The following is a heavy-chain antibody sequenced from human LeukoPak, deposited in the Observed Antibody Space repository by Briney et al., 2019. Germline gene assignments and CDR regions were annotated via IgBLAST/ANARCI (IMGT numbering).Heavy chain of an antibody. J-gene: IGHJ1*01. CDR3: ARGSLYYYDSSSKYFHH. V-gene: IGHV3-21*01. Sequence: GGSLRLSCAASGFTFGTYGMNWVRQAPGKGLEWVSSISSSSSYIFYADSVKGRFTISRDNAKNSLYLQMNSLRAEDTAVYYCARGSLYYYDSSSKYFHHWGQGALVTVSS. D-gene: IGHD3-22*01. CDR1: GFTFGTYG. CDR2: ISSSSSYI.